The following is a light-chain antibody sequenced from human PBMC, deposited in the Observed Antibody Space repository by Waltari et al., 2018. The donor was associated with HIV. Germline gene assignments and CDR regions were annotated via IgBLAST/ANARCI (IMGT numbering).Light chain of an antibody. V-gene: IGLV2-14*01. J-gene: IGLJ2*01. CDR1: SSDVGGYNY. Sequence: HSALTQPASVSGSPGQSITISCTGTSSDVGGYNYVSWYQQHPRKAPKIMIYEVTNRHVGGPRRVSACRSGNTASLTISALQEEDEAAYYCNSYTSSSILGVFGGGTKLTVL. CDR2: EVT. CDR3: NSYTSSSILGV.